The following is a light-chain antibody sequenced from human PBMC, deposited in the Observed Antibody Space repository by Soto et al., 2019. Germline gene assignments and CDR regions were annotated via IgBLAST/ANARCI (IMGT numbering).Light chain of an antibody. V-gene: IGKV1-5*01. CDR3: QQLNSFPIT. CDR2: AAS. J-gene: IGKJ1*01. CDR1: QSISSW. Sequence: EIQMTQSPSTLSASVGDRVTITCRASQSISSWLAWYQQKPGRAPKLLIYAASTLQSGVPSRFSGSGSGTEFTLTITSLQPEDFATYYCQQLNSFPITFGQGTKVDIK.